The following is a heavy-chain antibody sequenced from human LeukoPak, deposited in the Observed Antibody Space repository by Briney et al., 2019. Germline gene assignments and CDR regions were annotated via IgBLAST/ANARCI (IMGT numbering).Heavy chain of an antibody. V-gene: IGHV4-59*01. Sequence: SETLSLTCTVSGDSISNYYWSWIRQPPGKGLEWIGYIYNSGTTNSNPSLRSRVTISVDTSKNQFSLKLTSVTAADTAVYYCARGGVAAAYYMDVWGKGTTVTVSS. CDR2: IYNSGTT. CDR3: ARGGVAAAYYMDV. D-gene: IGHD6-13*01. J-gene: IGHJ6*03. CDR1: GDSISNYY.